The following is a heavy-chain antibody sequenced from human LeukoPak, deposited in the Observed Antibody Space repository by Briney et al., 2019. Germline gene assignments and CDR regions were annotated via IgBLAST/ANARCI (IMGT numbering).Heavy chain of an antibody. Sequence: ASVKVSCKASGYTFTSYGISWVRQAPGQGLEWMGWISAYNGNTNYAQKLQGRVTMTTDTSTSTAYMELRSLRSDDTAVYYCARVWGIPDPPKYYFDYWGQGTLVTVSS. CDR2: ISAYNGNT. CDR3: ARVWGIPDPPKYYFDY. D-gene: IGHD3-16*01. J-gene: IGHJ4*02. CDR1: GYTFTSYG. V-gene: IGHV1-18*01.